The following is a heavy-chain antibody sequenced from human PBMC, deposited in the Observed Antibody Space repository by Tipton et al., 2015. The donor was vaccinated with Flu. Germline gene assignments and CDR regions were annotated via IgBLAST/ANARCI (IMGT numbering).Heavy chain of an antibody. V-gene: IGHV5-51*01. Sequence: QLVQSGAEVKKPGESLKISCKASGYNFRTSWIGWTRQLPGKGLGWMGMVFPDDSDAIYIPSFQGQVTFSVDTSINTADLQWDALQASDSAIYYCAGHVKFGYKPFDSGGQGTLVTVSS. CDR1: GYNFRTSW. CDR3: AGHVKFGYKPFDS. CDR2: VFPDDSDA. D-gene: IGHD1-14*01. J-gene: IGHJ4*02.